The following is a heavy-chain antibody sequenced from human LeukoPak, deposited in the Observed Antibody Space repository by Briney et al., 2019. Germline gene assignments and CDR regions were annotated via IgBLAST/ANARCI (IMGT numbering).Heavy chain of an antibody. J-gene: IGHJ2*01. D-gene: IGHD3-10*01. Sequence: ASVKVSCKASGYTFTSYGISWVRQPPGQGLEGMGWISDSNGNTNYAQKLQGRVTMTTDTSTSTAYMEPRSVRSDDTAGYFCAREGNPLDYDGSGSWYFDLWGRGTLVTVSS. CDR3: AREGNPLDYDGSGSWYFDL. CDR2: ISDSNGNT. CDR1: GYTFTSYG. V-gene: IGHV1-18*01.